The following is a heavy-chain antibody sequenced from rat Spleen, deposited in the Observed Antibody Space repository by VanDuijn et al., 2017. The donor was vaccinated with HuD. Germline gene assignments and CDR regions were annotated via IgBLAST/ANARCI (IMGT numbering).Heavy chain of an antibody. CDR3: TRGGYFRH. CDR2: ITNAAGKV. Sequence: EVQLVESGGDLVQPGRSVKLSCAASGFTFSSFPMAWVRQAPTRGLEWVASITNAAGKVHYPDSVKGRFTISRDTAQNTLYLQMNSPTSEDTATYYCTRGGYFRHWGQGVMVTVSS. D-gene: IGHD2-5*01. CDR1: GFTFSSFP. J-gene: IGHJ2*01. V-gene: IGHV5-46*01.